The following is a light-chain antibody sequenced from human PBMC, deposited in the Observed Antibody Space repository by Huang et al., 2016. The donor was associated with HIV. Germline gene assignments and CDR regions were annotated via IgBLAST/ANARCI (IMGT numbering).Light chain of an antibody. CDR1: QSVSIN. J-gene: IGKJ4*01. V-gene: IGKV3-15*01. CDR2: GAS. Sequence: EIVMTQSPATLSVSPGERATLSCRSSQSVSINLAWYQQKPGQAPRLLIYGASTRATGIPARFSGSGSVTEFTLTISSLQSEDFAVYYCQQYNNWPPLTFGGGTKVEIK. CDR3: QQYNNWPPLT.